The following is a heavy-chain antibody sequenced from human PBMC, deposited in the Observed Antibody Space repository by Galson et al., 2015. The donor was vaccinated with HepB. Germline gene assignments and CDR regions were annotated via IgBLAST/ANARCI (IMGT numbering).Heavy chain of an antibody. J-gene: IGHJ3*02. CDR3: ARALTSVNEFDI. CDR1: GTTFSSHT. Sequence: QSGAEVKKPGASVKVSCKVSGTTFSSHTFNWVRQAPGQGLEWMGRVVPILGTSNYAKRFQGRVTFTADKSTTTAYMELSSLRSEDTAVYYCARALTSVNEFDIWGQGTMVTVSS. D-gene: IGHD4-17*01. V-gene: IGHV1-69*08. CDR2: VVPILGTS.